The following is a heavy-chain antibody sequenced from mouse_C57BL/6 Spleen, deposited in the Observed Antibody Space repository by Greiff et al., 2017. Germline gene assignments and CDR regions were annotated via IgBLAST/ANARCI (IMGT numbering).Heavy chain of an antibody. D-gene: IGHD2-4*01. Sequence: VQLQQSGPELVKPGASVKISCKASGYTFTDYYMNWVKQSHGKGLEWIGDINPNNGGTSYNQKFKGKATLTVDKSSSTAYMELRSLTSEDSAVYYGAGRGYDYDGFAYWGQGTLVTVSA. CDR2: INPNNGGT. V-gene: IGHV1-26*01. CDR3: AGRGYDYDGFAY. CDR1: GYTFTDYY. J-gene: IGHJ3*01.